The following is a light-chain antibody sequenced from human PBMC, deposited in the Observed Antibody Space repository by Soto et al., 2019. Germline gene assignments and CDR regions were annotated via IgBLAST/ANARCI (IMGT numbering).Light chain of an antibody. J-gene: IGLJ2*01. CDR3: ISYAGSDNLV. CDR1: SSDVGNYNY. Sequence: QSVLTQPPSASGSPGQSVTISCTGTSSDVGNYNYVSWYQQHPGKAPKHLIYEVTKRTSGVPDRFSGSKPDNTASLTVSGLQAEDEADYYCISYAGSDNLVVGGGTKLTVL. V-gene: IGLV2-8*01. CDR2: EVT.